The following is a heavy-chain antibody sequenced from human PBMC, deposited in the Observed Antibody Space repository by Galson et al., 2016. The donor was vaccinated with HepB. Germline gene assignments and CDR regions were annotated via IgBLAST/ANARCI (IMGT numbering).Heavy chain of an antibody. CDR1: RYTFTSYY. V-gene: IGHV1-2*02. CDR2: IRPDTGDT. J-gene: IGHJ4*02. CDR3: ARDAPAYSSGWYFDY. D-gene: IGHD6-19*01. Sequence: SVKVSCKASRYTFTSYYVHWVRQAPGQGLEWMGWIRPDTGDTNYEQKFQGRVNMTRDTSISTAYMELSRLTSDDTAVYYCARDAPAYSSGWYFDYWGQGTLVTVSS.